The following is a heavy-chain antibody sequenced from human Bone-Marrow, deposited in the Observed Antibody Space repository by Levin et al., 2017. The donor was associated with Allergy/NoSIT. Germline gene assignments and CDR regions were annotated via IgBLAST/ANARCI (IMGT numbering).Heavy chain of an antibody. D-gene: IGHD2-2*03. CDR1: GASISGGGYH. CDR2: IYYSGST. Sequence: LRLSCTVSGASISGGGYHWSWIRQHAGKGLEWIGYIYYSGSTYYNPSLMSRVMTSVDTSKNQFSLKVSSTTAADTAVYYCAREDGSTLDSWGQGTLVTVSS. CDR3: AREDGSTLDS. V-gene: IGHV4-31*03. J-gene: IGHJ5*01.